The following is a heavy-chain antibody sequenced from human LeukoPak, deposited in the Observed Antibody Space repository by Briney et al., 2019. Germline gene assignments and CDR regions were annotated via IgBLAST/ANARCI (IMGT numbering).Heavy chain of an antibody. Sequence: PGGSLRLSCAASGFTFRSYWMHWVRQAPGKGLEWVSYITNNGTTIYYADSVKGRFTISRDNAENSLYLQMNSLRAEDTAIYYCARDQWLAYYYHGMDVWGQGTTVTVSS. CDR3: ARDQWLAYYYHGMDV. CDR1: GFTFRSYW. D-gene: IGHD6-19*01. CDR2: ITNNGTTI. V-gene: IGHV3-48*03. J-gene: IGHJ6*02.